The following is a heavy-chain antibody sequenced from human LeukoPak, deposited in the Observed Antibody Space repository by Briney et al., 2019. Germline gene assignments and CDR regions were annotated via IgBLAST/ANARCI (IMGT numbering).Heavy chain of an antibody. Sequence: GGSLRLSCAASGFTFSSYSMNWVRQAPGKGLEWVSSISSSSSYIYYADSVKGRFTISRDNAKNSLYLQMNSLRAEDTAVYYCARVRGLIWSGYSDYWGQGTLVTVSS. CDR3: ARVRGLIWSGYSDY. D-gene: IGHD3-3*01. CDR2: ISSSSSYI. J-gene: IGHJ4*02. V-gene: IGHV3-21*01. CDR1: GFTFSSYS.